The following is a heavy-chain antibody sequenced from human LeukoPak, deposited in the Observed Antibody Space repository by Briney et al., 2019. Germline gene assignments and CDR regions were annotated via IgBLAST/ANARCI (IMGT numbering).Heavy chain of an antibody. D-gene: IGHD2-15*01. CDR1: GYTFINYG. Sequence: VSVKVSCKTSGYTFINYGISWVRQAPGQGLEWMGWINAYNGNTNYAQKFQGRVTMTTDTSTRKAYMELSSLRSDDTAVYYCARDTVSGLNYYYYYGMDVWGQGTTVTVSS. CDR2: INAYNGNT. V-gene: IGHV1-18*01. CDR3: ARDTVSGLNYYYYYGMDV. J-gene: IGHJ6*02.